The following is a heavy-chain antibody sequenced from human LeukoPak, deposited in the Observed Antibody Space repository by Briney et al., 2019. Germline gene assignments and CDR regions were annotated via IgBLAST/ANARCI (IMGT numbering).Heavy chain of an antibody. Sequence: PGASLQISCKGSGYIFTNYWIGWVRQLPGKGLEWMEIIYPGDSDTRYSPSFQGQVTISADKSISTAYLQWSSLKASDIAIYYCARLVDTSMARFDYWGQGTPVTVSS. D-gene: IGHD5-18*01. CDR1: GYIFTNYW. J-gene: IGHJ4*02. V-gene: IGHV5-51*01. CDR3: ARLVDTSMARFDY. CDR2: IYPGDSDT.